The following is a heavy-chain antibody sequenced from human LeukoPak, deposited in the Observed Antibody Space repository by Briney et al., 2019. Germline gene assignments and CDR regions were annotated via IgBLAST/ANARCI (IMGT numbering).Heavy chain of an antibody. CDR1: GGSFTDYF. Sequence: SETLSLTCTVYGGSFTDYFWTWIRQSPGKGLEWIGEINDYTGDTNYNPSLNSRVSISLEKSKNQSSLELRSVTAADTAVYYCARGRIAKIVVVHSFSYGMDVWGQGTTVTVSS. CDR3: ARGRIAKIVVVHSFSYGMDV. D-gene: IGHD3-22*01. J-gene: IGHJ6*02. CDR2: INDYTGDT. V-gene: IGHV4-34*01.